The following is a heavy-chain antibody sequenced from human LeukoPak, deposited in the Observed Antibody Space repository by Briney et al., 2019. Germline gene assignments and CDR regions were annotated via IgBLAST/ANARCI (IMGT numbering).Heavy chain of an antibody. CDR3: AKVRYDSSGYQSPYFDY. V-gene: IGHV3-23*01. CDR1: GFTFSTYT. Sequence: GGSLRLSCAASGFTFSTYTMYWVRHPPGKRLEWVSIIGNNGGGIHYADSVKGRFTISRDNFKNALYLQMNSLRVEDTAVYYCAKVRYDSSGYQSPYFDYWGQGTLVTVSS. CDR2: IGNNGGGI. D-gene: IGHD3-22*01. J-gene: IGHJ4*02.